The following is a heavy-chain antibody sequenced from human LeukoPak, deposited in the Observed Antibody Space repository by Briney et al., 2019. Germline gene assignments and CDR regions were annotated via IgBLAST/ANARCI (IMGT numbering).Heavy chain of an antibody. Sequence: GGSLRLSCAASGFTFSSYAMSWVRQAPGKGLEWVSAISGSGGSTYYADSVKGRFTISRDNSKNTLYLQMSSLRAEDTAVYYCAKRRYFGLNSLDYWGQGTLVTVSS. CDR2: ISGSGGST. J-gene: IGHJ4*02. V-gene: IGHV3-23*01. CDR1: GFTFSSYA. D-gene: IGHD1-1*01. CDR3: AKRRYFGLNSLDY.